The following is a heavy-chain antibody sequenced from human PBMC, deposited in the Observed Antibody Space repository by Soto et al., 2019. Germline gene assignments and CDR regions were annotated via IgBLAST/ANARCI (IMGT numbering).Heavy chain of an antibody. J-gene: IGHJ4*02. D-gene: IGHD3-22*01. CDR3: AREGRTDDSSGRSLDY. CDR1: GGSISSYY. V-gene: IGHV4-4*07. CDR2: IYTSGST. Sequence: NPSETLSLTCTVSGGSISSYYWSWIRQPAGKGLEWIGRIYTSGSTNYNPSLKSRVTMSVDTSKNQFSLKLSSVTAADTAVHYCAREGRTDDSSGRSLDYWGQGTLVTVSS.